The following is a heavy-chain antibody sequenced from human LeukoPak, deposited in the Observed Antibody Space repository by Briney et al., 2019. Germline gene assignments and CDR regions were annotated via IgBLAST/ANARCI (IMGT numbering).Heavy chain of an antibody. V-gene: IGHV3-7*04. CDR3: ARGYWNFDY. CDR2: INQDGSER. CDR1: RFSFSNYW. D-gene: IGHD2-21*01. Sequence: PGGSLRLSCTPSRFSFSNYWMAWVRQAPGKGPEWVGNINQDGSERNYVDSVKGRFTISRDNAKNSLFLQMNSLRVEDTAVYYCARGYWNFDYWGQGTLVTVSS. J-gene: IGHJ4*02.